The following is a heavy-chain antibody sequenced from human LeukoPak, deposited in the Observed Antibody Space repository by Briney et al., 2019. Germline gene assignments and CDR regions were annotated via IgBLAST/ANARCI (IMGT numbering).Heavy chain of an antibody. CDR3: ASYSGYDWAYYYYYYMDV. CDR2: IYYSGST. V-gene: IGHV4-59*11. D-gene: IGHD5-12*01. J-gene: IGHJ6*03. CDR1: GGSISSHY. Sequence: SETLSLTCTVSGGSISSHYWSWIRQPPGKGLEWIGYIYYSGSTNYNPSLKSRVTISVDTSKNQFSLKLSSVTAADTAVYYCASYSGYDWAYYYYYYMDVWGKGTTVTVSS.